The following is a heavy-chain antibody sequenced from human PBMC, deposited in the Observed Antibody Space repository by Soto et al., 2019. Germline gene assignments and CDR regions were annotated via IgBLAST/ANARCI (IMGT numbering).Heavy chain of an antibody. D-gene: IGHD2-21*02. Sequence: QVQLQQSGPGLVKPSQTLSLTCASSGDSVSSNSAAWNWIRQSPSRGLEWLGRAYYRSQWYYDSAVSVRSRITVIPDTSKNQFSLQLSSVTPEDTAVYFCTKQKGDSRTYNGMDVWGQGTTVIVSS. J-gene: IGHJ6*02. CDR2: AYYRSQWYY. V-gene: IGHV6-1*01. CDR3: TKQKGDSRTYNGMDV. CDR1: GDSVSSNSAA.